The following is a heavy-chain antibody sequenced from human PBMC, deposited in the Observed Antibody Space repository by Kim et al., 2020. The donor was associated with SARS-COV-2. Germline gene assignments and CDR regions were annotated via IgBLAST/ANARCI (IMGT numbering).Heavy chain of an antibody. Sequence: SETLSLTCTVSGGSISSSSYYWGWIRQPPGKGLEWIGSIYYSGSTYYNPSLKSRVTISVDTSKNQFSLKLSSVTAADTAVYYCARISSGYYSAHFDYWG. J-gene: IGHJ4*01. CDR1: GGSISSSSYY. CDR3: ARISSGYYSAHFDY. CDR2: IYYSGST. V-gene: IGHV4-39*01. D-gene: IGHD3-22*01.